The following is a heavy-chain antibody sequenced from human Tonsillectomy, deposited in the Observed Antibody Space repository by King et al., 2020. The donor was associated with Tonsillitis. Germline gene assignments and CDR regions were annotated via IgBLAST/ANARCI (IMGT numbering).Heavy chain of an antibody. CDR1: GFSLSTSGVG. CDR2: IYWDDER. Sequence: TLKESGPTLVKPTQTLTLTCTFSGFSLSTSGVGVGWIRQPPGKALEWLALIYWDDERRYSPSLKSRLTITKDTSKNQVVLIMTNMDPVDTATYYCAHRLMTTLVADAFDIWGQGTMVTVSS. J-gene: IGHJ3*02. V-gene: IGHV2-5*02. CDR3: AHRLMTTLVADAFDI. D-gene: IGHD4-23*01.